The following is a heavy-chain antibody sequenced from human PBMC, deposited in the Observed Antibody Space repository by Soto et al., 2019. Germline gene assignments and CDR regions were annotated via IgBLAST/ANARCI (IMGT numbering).Heavy chain of an antibody. J-gene: IGHJ6*02. D-gene: IGHD2-2*02. CDR2: IYYSGST. V-gene: IGHV4-31*03. Sequence: SSETLSLTCTVSGGSISSGGYYWSWIRQHPGKGLEWIGYIYYSGSTYYNPSLKSRVTISVDTSKNQFSLKLSSVTAADTAVYYCARTDIVVVPAAIRASSLDVWGQGTTVTVSS. CDR1: GGSISSGGYY. CDR3: ARTDIVVVPAAIRASSLDV.